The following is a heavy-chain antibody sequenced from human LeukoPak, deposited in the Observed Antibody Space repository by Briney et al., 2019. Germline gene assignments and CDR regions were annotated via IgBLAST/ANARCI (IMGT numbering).Heavy chain of an antibody. D-gene: IGHD5-24*01. Sequence: SGGSLRLSCVASGFTFSSYAMGWVRQAPGKRPEWVSSLTDSGGTTYYVDSVKGRFTISRDNSKNTLHLHMNSLRAEDTAMYYCAKKRDAFDIWGQGTVVAVSS. CDR1: GFTFSSYA. CDR3: AKKRDAFDI. V-gene: IGHV3-23*01. J-gene: IGHJ3*02. CDR2: LTDSGGTT.